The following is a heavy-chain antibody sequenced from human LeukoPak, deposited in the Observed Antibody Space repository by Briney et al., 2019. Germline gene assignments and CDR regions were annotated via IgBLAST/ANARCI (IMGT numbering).Heavy chain of an antibody. CDR2: IIPIFGTA. Sequence: SVKVSCKASGGTFSSCAISWVRQAPGQGLEWMGGIIPIFGTANYAQKFQGRVTITADESTSTAYMELSSLRSEDTAVYYCARDWRLGYCSGGSCPPDWGQGPLATVSS. D-gene: IGHD2-15*01. V-gene: IGHV1-69*13. J-gene: IGHJ4*02. CDR1: GGTFSSCA. CDR3: ARDWRLGYCSGGSCPPD.